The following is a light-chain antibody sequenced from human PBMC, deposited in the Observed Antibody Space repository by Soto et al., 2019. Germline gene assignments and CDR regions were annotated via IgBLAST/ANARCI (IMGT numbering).Light chain of an antibody. V-gene: IGKV3-15*01. Sequence: EIVMTQSPATLSVSPGERVTLSCRASQSVRSNLAWYQHKPGQAPRLLIYDGSTRALGIPARFSGSESGTEFTLTISSLQSEDFAVYFCQQYDDWPITFGQGTRLEIK. CDR1: QSVRSN. CDR3: QQYDDWPIT. J-gene: IGKJ5*01. CDR2: DGS.